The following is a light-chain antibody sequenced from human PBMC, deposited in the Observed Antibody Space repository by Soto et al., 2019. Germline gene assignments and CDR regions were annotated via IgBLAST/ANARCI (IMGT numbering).Light chain of an antibody. CDR1: QSISGK. CDR3: QQYYSTPLT. Sequence: DIQPTQSPSSLSASIGGTVTITCRTGQSISGKLSWYQQIPVKAPKLLIYAASKWQIGVPSRFSGSGSGTDFTLTISSLQPEDVATYYCQQYYSTPLTFGQGTKVDIK. J-gene: IGKJ1*01. V-gene: IGKV1-39*01. CDR2: AAS.